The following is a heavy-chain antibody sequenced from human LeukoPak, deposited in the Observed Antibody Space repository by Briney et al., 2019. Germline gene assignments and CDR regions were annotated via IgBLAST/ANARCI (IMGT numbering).Heavy chain of an antibody. CDR2: IYTSGST. CDR3: ARLGYCSGGSCYSTVDYYYGMDV. Sequence: PSETLSLTCTVSGRSISSYYWGWIRQPAGKGLEWIGRIYTSGSTNYNPSLKSRVTMSVDTSKNQFSLKLSSVTAADTAVYYCARLGYCSGGSCYSTVDYYYGMDVWGQGTTVTVSS. D-gene: IGHD2-15*01. CDR1: GRSISSYY. V-gene: IGHV4-4*07. J-gene: IGHJ6*02.